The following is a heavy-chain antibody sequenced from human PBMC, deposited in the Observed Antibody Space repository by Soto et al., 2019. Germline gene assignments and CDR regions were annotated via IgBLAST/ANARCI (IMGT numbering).Heavy chain of an antibody. V-gene: IGHV4-34*01. D-gene: IGHD2-21*01. J-gene: IGHJ6*03. CDR3: ARGGISHWSDFYYMDV. Sequence: QVQLQQWGAGLLKPSETLSLTCVVSGGSLSDYFWSWIRQPPGMALEWIGEINHLGSINYNPSLNSRVTMSVDTSKNQFSLTLNSVTAADTATYYCARGGISHWSDFYYMDVWDRGTTVTVSS. CDR1: GGSLSDYF. CDR2: INHLGSI.